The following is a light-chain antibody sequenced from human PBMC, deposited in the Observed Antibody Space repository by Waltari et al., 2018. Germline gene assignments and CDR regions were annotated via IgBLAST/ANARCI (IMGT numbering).Light chain of an antibody. V-gene: IGKV1-27*01. CDR3: QKYNSAPRT. J-gene: IGKJ1*01. Sequence: DIQMTQSPSSLSASVGDRVTITCRASQGISNYLAWYQQKPGKVPKLLIYEADILQAGGPSRFSGSASETDFTLTISRLQPEDAAIYYCQKYNSAPRTFGQGTKVEIK. CDR1: QGISNY. CDR2: EAD.